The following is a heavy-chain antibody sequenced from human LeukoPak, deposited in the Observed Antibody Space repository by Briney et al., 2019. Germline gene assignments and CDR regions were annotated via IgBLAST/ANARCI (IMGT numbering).Heavy chain of an antibody. CDR1: GYTFTSYY. D-gene: IGHD5-18*01. V-gene: IGHV1-46*01. CDR3: ARDEGSYGYLYAGRLVR. CDR2: INPSGGST. Sequence: ASVKVSCKASGYTFTSYYMHWVRQAPGQGLEWMGIINPSGGSTSYAQKLQGRVTMTGDTSTSTVYMELSSLRSEDTAVYYCARDEGSYGYLYAGRLVRWGQGTLSPSPQ. J-gene: IGHJ4*02.